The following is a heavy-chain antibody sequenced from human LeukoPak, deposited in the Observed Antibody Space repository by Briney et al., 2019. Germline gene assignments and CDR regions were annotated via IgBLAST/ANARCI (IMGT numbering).Heavy chain of an antibody. CDR2: ISSSGYTI. CDR1: GFTFSDQY. V-gene: IGHV3-11*04. D-gene: IGHD1-1*01. CDR3: ARKNGDF. J-gene: IGHJ4*02. Sequence: PGGSLRLSCEASGFTFSDQYMSWIRQAPGKGLEWVSYISSSGYTIYYADSLKGRFTISRDNAKNSLYLQMNNLRAEDTAVYDCARKNGDFWGQGTLVTVSS.